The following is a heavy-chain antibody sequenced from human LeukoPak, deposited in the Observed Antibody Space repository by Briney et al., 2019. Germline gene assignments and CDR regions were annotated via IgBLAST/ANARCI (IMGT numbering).Heavy chain of an antibody. CDR2: INAGNGNT. CDR1: GYTFTSYA. J-gene: IGHJ6*02. CDR3: ARDIAARPTDGRDV. Sequence: ASVKVSCKASGYTFTSYAMHWVRQAPGQRLEWMGWINAGNGNTKYSQKFQGRVTITRDTSASTAYMELSSLRSEDAAVYYCARDIAARPTDGRDVWGQGTTVTVSS. D-gene: IGHD6-6*01. V-gene: IGHV1-3*01.